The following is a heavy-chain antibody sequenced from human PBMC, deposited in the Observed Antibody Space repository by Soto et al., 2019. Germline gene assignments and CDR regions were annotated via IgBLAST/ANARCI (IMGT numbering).Heavy chain of an antibody. CDR3: ARGGITMVRGVISLSYYYYMDV. CDR1: GYTFTSYG. CDR2: ISAYNGNT. D-gene: IGHD3-10*01. V-gene: IGHV1-18*01. J-gene: IGHJ6*03. Sequence: ASVKVSCKASGYTFTSYGISWVRQAPGQGLEWMGWISAYNGNTNYAQKLQGRVTMTTDTSTSTAYMELRSLRSDDTAVYYCARGGITMVRGVISLSYYYYMDVWGKGTTVTVSS.